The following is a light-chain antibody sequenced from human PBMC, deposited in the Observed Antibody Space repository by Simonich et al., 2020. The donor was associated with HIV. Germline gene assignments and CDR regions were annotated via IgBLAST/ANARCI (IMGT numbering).Light chain of an antibody. J-gene: IGKJ1*01. CDR3: QQYYSTWT. V-gene: IGKV4-1*01. CDR2: WAS. CDR1: QSVLYSSNNKNY. Sequence: DIVMTQSPDYLAVSLGERATINCKSSQSVLYSSNNKNYLAWYQPKPGQPPKLLIYWASTLESGVPDRFSGSGSGTDFTLTISSLQAEDVAVYYCQQYYSTWTFGQGTKVEIK.